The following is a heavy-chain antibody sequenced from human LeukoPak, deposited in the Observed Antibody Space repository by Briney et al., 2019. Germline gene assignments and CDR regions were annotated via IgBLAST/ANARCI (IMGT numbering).Heavy chain of an antibody. J-gene: IGHJ5*02. CDR1: GFNFSIYG. CDR3: ARDQAGATTS. CDR2: IWYDGSNK. D-gene: IGHD1-26*01. V-gene: IGHV3-33*01. Sequence: GGSLRLSCAASGFNFSIYGMHWVRQAPGKGLEWVALIWYDGSNKYYADSVEGRFTISRDNSKNTLYLQMNSLRAEDSAVYYCARDQAGATTSWGQGTLVTVSS.